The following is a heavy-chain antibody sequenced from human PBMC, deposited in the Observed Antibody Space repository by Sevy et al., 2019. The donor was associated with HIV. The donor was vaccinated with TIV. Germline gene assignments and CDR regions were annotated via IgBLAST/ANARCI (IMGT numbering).Heavy chain of an antibody. CDR1: GFTFSNYG. CDR2: VSGSGGKR. CDR3: ARRTIYYWDAFAF. Sequence: GGSLRLSCAAFGFTFSNYGMTWVRQAPGKGLEWVSSVSGSGGKRYNADSVKGRFTISRDNSKNTLYLQMNSLRAEDTAVYYCARRTIYYWDAFAFWGQGTVVTASS. D-gene: IGHD2-8*01. V-gene: IGHV3-23*01. J-gene: IGHJ3*01.